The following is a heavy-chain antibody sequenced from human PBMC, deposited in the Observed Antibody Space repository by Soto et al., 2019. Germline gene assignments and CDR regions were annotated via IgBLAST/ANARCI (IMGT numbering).Heavy chain of an antibody. Sequence: QVHLVQSGAEVKKPGASVKVSCKGSGYAFTTYGITWVRQAPGQGLEWMGWISAHNGNTNYAQKLQGRVTVTRDTSTSTAYMERRRLRSADPAVYYCARGRYGDYWGQGALVTVSS. J-gene: IGHJ4*02. D-gene: IGHD1-1*01. CDR2: ISAHNGNT. V-gene: IGHV1-18*01. CDR3: ARGRYGDY. CDR1: GYAFTTYG.